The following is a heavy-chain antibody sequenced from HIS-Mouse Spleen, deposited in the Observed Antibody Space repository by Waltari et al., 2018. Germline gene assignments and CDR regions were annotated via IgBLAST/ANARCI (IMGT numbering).Heavy chain of an antibody. CDR3: ARDYGDNWFDP. D-gene: IGHD4-17*01. CDR1: GCSISRSSYY. Sequence: QLQLQESGPGLVKPSETLSLPCTVSGCSISRSSYYWGWLRQPPGKGLEWIGSIYYSGSTYYNPSLKSRVTISVDTSKNQFSLKLSSVTAADTAVYYCARDYGDNWFDPWGQGTLVTVSS. V-gene: IGHV4-39*07. CDR2: IYYSGST. J-gene: IGHJ5*02.